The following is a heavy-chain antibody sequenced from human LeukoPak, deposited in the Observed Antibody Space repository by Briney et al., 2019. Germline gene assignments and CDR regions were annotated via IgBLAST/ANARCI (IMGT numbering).Heavy chain of an antibody. CDR2: IWYDGSNK. CDR1: GFTFSNAW. D-gene: IGHD3-3*01. Sequence: GGSLRLSCAASGFTFSNAWMSWVRQAPGKGLEWVAVIWYDGSNKYYADSVKGRFTISRDNSKNTLDLQMSSLRAEDTAVYYCARDRSYDFWSGYSTPDYWGQGTLVTVSS. V-gene: IGHV3-33*08. CDR3: ARDRSYDFWSGYSTPDY. J-gene: IGHJ4*02.